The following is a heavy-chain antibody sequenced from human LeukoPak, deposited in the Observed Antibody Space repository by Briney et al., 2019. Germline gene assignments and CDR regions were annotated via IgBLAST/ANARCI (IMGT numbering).Heavy chain of an antibody. CDR1: GFTFSDYY. D-gene: IGHD3-22*01. Sequence: LRLSCAASGFTFSDYYMSWIRQPPGKGLEWIGYIYYSGSTYYNPSLKSRVTISVDTSKNQFSLKLSSVTAADTAVYYCARDYYDSSGYGDAFDIWGQGTMVTVSS. J-gene: IGHJ3*02. CDR2: IYYSGST. V-gene: IGHV4-30-4*08. CDR3: ARDYYDSSGYGDAFDI.